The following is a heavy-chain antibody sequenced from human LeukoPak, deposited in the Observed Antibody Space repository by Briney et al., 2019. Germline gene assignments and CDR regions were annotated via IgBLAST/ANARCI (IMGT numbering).Heavy chain of an antibody. Sequence: PGGSLRLSCAASGVTFSSYGMHWVRQAPGKGQDWEAVIWYDGSNKYYADSVKGRFTISRDNSKNTLYLQMNSLRAEDTAVYYCARVGGAGRDGYNFRFDYWGQGTLVTVSS. CDR1: GVTFSSYG. D-gene: IGHD5-24*01. CDR3: ARVGGAGRDGYNFRFDY. V-gene: IGHV3-33*01. CDR2: IWYDGSNK. J-gene: IGHJ4*02.